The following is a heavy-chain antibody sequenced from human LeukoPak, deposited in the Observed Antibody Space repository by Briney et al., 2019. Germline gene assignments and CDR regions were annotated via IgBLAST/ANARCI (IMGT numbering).Heavy chain of an antibody. V-gene: IGHV4-4*07. CDR3: ARDDFEYSVHYGMDV. CDR2: VHRSGDT. J-gene: IGHJ6*02. D-gene: IGHD3-9*01. CDR1: GGSISSYY. Sequence: SETLSLTCSVSGGSISSYYWSWIRQPAGKGLEWIGRVHRSGDTSYNPSLKSRLTMSVGTSKNQISLRLRSVSAADTAVYYCARDDFEYSVHYGMDVWGQGTTVTVSS.